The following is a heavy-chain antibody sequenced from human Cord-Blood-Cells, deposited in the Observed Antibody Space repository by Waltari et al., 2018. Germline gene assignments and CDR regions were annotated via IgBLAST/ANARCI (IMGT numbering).Heavy chain of an antibody. D-gene: IGHD6-6*01. Sequence: QVQLVQSGAEVKTPGCSVKVSCKASGGTLSSYAIIWVRQVPGQGLEWMGGIIPIFGTANYAQEFQGRVTITADESASTAYMELSSLRSEDTAVYYCARDSGIAARRRYAFDIWGQGTMVTVSS. CDR1: GGTLSSYA. J-gene: IGHJ3*02. CDR2: IIPIFGTA. V-gene: IGHV1-69*01. CDR3: ARDSGIAARRRYAFDI.